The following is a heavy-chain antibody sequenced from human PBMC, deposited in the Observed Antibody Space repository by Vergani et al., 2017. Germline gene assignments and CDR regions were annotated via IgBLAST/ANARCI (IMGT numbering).Heavy chain of an antibody. CDR2: IIPIFGTA. J-gene: IGHJ6*02. V-gene: IGHV1-69*18. Sequence: QVQLVQSGAEVKKPGSSVKVSCKASGGTFSSYAISWVRQAPGQGLEWMGRIIPIFGTANYAQKFQGRVTITADESTSTAYMELNSLRAEDTAVYYCAKDLPQTYYYYGMDVWGQGTTVTVSS. CDR3: AKDLPQTYYYYGMDV. CDR1: GGTFSSYA.